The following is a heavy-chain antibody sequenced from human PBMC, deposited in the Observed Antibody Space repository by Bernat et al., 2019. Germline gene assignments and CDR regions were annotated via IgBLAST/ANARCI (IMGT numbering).Heavy chain of an antibody. V-gene: IGHV3-11*06. Sequence: QVQLVESGGGLVKPGGSLRLSCAASGFTFSAYYMSWIRQAPGKGLEWVSDTSSSSTYTNNADSVKGRFTISRDNAKNSLYLQMNSLRAEDTAVYYCARENWGYFDDWGQGTLVTVSS. J-gene: IGHJ4*02. D-gene: IGHD7-27*01. CDR2: TSSSSTYT. CDR1: GFTFSAYY. CDR3: ARENWGYFDD.